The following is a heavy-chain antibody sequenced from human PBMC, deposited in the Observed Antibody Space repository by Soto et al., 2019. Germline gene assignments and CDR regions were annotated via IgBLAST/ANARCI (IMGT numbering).Heavy chain of an antibody. J-gene: IGHJ5*02. CDR3: AKDLPRIWFGELFPNWFDP. Sequence: PGGSLRLSCAASGFTFSSYAMSWVRQAPGKGLEWVSAISGSGGSTYYADSVKGRFTISRDNSKNTLYLQMNSLRAEDTAVYYCAKDLPRIWFGELFPNWFDPWGQGTLVTVSS. V-gene: IGHV3-23*01. D-gene: IGHD3-10*01. CDR2: ISGSGGST. CDR1: GFTFSSYA.